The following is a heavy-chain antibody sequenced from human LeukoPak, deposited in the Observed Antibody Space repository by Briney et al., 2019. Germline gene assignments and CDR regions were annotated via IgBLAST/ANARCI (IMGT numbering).Heavy chain of an antibody. CDR2: ISGSSSYI. CDR1: GFTFSSYS. D-gene: IGHD3-22*01. Sequence: GGSLRLSCAASGFTFSSYSMNWVRQAPGKGLEWVSSISGSSSYIYYADSVKGRFTISRDNAKNSLYVQMNSLRAEDTAVYYCAKISYYYDSSGYYLDYFDSWGQGTLVTVSS. V-gene: IGHV3-21*04. J-gene: IGHJ4*02. CDR3: AKISYYYDSSGYYLDYFDS.